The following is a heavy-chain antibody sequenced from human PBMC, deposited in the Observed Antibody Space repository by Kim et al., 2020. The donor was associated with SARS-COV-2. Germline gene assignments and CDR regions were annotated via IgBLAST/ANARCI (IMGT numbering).Heavy chain of an antibody. D-gene: IGHD4-17*01. CDR2: IYYSGST. Sequence: SETLSLTCTVSGGSISSSSYYWGWIRQPPGKGLEWIGSIYYSGSTYYNPSLKSRITISVDTSKNQFSLKLSSVTAADTAVYYCAGCYGDSLRSDYWGQGTLVTVSS. CDR3: AGCYGDSLRSDY. V-gene: IGHV4-39*01. CDR1: GGSISSSSYY. J-gene: IGHJ4*02.